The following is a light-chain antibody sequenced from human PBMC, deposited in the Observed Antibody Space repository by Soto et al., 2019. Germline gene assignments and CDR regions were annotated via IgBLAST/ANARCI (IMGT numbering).Light chain of an antibody. Sequence: DIQRTQSPSTLSASVGDRVTITCRASQSISSWLAWYQQKPGKAPKLLIYDASSLESGVPSRFSGSGSGTEFTLTISSMKPDDFATYYCQQYNSYWTFGQGTKVDIK. CDR1: QSISSW. CDR3: QQYNSYWT. V-gene: IGKV1-5*01. CDR2: DAS. J-gene: IGKJ1*01.